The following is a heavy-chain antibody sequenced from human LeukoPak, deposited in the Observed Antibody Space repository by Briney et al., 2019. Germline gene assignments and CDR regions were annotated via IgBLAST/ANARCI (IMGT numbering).Heavy chain of an antibody. CDR2: IIPIFGTA. V-gene: IGHV1-69*13. Sequence: GASVKVSCKASGGTFSSYAISWVRQAPGQGLEWMGGIIPIFGTANYAQKFQGRVTITADESTSTAYMELSSLRSEDTAVYYCVRSRYYYYYMDVWGKGTTVTVSS. CDR3: VRSRYYYYYMDV. CDR1: GGTFSSYA. J-gene: IGHJ6*03.